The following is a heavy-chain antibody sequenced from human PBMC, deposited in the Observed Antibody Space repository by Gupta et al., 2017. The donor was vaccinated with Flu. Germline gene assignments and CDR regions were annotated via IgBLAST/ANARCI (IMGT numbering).Heavy chain of an antibody. V-gene: IGHV3-15*01. Sequence: EVQLVESGGGLVKPGGSLRLSCAASGFPFTKAWMAWVRQAPGKGLEWVGRIKSKTDGGTIDYAAPVKGRFTISRDDSKNTLYLQMNSLKTEDTAVYYCTTDGGIAVRPMFDYWGQGALVTVSS. CDR1: GFPFTKAW. J-gene: IGHJ4*02. D-gene: IGHD6-6*01. CDR3: TTDGGIAVRPMFDY. CDR2: IKSKTDGGTI.